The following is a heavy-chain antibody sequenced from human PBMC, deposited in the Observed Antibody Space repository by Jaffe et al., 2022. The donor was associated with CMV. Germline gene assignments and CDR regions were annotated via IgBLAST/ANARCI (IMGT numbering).Heavy chain of an antibody. Sequence: QVQLVQSGAEVKKPGSSVKVSCKASGDTFSKYGLSWVRLAPGQGLEWMGRIIPVLGITNYAQNFQGRVTITADKSTSTAYMELSSLRSEDSAVYYCARGGGYDYVWGSYRYRYFDYWGQGTLVTVSS. CDR3: ARGGGYDYVWGSYRYRYFDY. V-gene: IGHV1-69*09. CDR2: IIPVLGIT. J-gene: IGHJ4*02. D-gene: IGHD3-16*02. CDR1: GDTFSKYG.